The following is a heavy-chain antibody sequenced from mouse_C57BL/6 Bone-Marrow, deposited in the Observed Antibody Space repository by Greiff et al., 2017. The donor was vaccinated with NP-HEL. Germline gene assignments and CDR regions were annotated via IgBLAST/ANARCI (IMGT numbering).Heavy chain of an antibody. V-gene: IGHV5-6*01. CDR3: ARSFPCAMDY. D-gene: IGHD1-2*01. CDR1: GFTFSSYG. J-gene: IGHJ4*01. Sequence: EVQLQESGGDLVKPGGSLKLSCAASGFTFSSYGMSWVRQTPDKRLEWVATISSGGSYTYYPDSVKGRFTISRDNAKNTLYLQRSSLKSEDTAMYYCARSFPCAMDYWGQGTSVTVSS. CDR2: ISSGGSYT.